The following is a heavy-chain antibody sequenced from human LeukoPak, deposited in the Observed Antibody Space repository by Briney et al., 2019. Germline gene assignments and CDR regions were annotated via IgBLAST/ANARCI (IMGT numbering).Heavy chain of an antibody. D-gene: IGHD6-13*01. V-gene: IGHV7-4-1*02. Sequence: GASVKVSCKASGYTFTSYAMNWVRQAPGQGLEWMGWINTNTGNPTYAQGFTGRFVFSLDTSVSTAYLQISSLKAEDTAVYYCARDHSSSWSPSIGYWGQGTLVTVSS. CDR3: ARDHSSSWSPSIGY. J-gene: IGHJ4*02. CDR2: INTNTGNP. CDR1: GYTFTSYA.